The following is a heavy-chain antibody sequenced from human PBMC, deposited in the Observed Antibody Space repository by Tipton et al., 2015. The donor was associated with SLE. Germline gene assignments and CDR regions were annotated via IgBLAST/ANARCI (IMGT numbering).Heavy chain of an antibody. CDR1: GFTFDDYG. J-gene: IGHJ3*02. CDR2: INHSGST. D-gene: IGHD3-10*01. CDR3: ARGPGITMVRGVIDDAFDI. V-gene: IGHV4-34*01. Sequence: LRLSCAASGFTFDDYGMSWIRQPPGKGLEWIGEINHSGSTNYNPSLKSRVTISVDTSKNQFSLKLSSVTAADTAVYYCARGPGITMVRGVIDDAFDIWGQGTMVTVSS.